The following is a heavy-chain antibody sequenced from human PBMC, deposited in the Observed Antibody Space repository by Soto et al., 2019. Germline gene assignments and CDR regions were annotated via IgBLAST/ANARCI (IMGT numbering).Heavy chain of an antibody. J-gene: IGHJ5*02. Sequence: QVQLQESGPGLVKPSETLSLTCTVSGGSISSYYWSWIRQPPGKGLEWIGYIYYSGSTSYNPSLKSRVTISVDTSKNQFSLKLSSVTAADTAVYYCARDFVDIVATDPSGWFDPWGQGTLVTVSS. CDR1: GGSISSYY. CDR2: IYYSGST. CDR3: ARDFVDIVATDPSGWFDP. V-gene: IGHV4-59*01. D-gene: IGHD5-12*01.